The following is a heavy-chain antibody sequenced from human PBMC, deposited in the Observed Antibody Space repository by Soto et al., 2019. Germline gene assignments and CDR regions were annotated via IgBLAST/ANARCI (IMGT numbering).Heavy chain of an antibody. J-gene: IGHJ4*02. D-gene: IGHD5-12*01. CDR1: GGTFSSYA. CDR2: IIPIFGTA. Sequence: QVQLVQSGAEVKKPGSSVKVSCKASGGTFSSYAISWVRQAPGQGLEWMGGIIPIFGTANYAQKFQGRVTFPGDESRSTAYMGRGSRRFGEPAGFYGAGGGATGGGGLGHWGQGTLVTVSS. CDR3: AGGGATGGGGLGH. V-gene: IGHV1-69*12.